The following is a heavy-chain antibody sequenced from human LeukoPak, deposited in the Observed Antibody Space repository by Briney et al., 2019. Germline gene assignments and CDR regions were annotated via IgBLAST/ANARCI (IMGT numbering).Heavy chain of an antibody. J-gene: IGHJ4*02. D-gene: IGHD6-13*01. CDR3: ARGSSIAAADYFDY. Sequence: ASVKVSCKASGYTFTGYYMHWVRQAPGQGLEWMGWINPNSGGTNYAQKFQGRVTMTGDTSISTAYMELSRLRSDDTAVYYCARGSSIAAADYFDYWGQGTLVTVSS. CDR1: GYTFTGYY. V-gene: IGHV1-2*02. CDR2: INPNSGGT.